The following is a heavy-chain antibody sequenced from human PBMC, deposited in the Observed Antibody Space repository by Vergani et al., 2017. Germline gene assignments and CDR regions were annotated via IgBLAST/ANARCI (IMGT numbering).Heavy chain of an antibody. J-gene: IGHJ2*01. CDR1: GGSISSYY. D-gene: IGHD3-9*01. V-gene: IGHV4-59*01. CDR3: ARDGRYYDILTGYFRDWYFDL. CDR2: IYYSGST. Sequence: QVQLQESGPGLVKPSGTLSLTCTVSGGSISSYYWSWIRQPPGQGLEWIGDIYYSGSTKYNPSLKSRVTISVDTSKNQFSLKLSSVTAADTAVYYCARDGRYYDILTGYFRDWYFDLGGRGTLVTVSS.